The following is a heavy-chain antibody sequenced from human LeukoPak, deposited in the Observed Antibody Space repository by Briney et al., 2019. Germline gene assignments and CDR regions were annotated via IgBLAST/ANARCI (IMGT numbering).Heavy chain of an antibody. Sequence: TPSETLSLTCTVSGGSISSYYWSWIRQPPGKGLEWIGEIYHSGSTNYNPSLKSRVTISVDKSKNQFSLKLSSVTAADTAVYYCARVGGDYSFDYWGQGTLVTVSS. CDR3: ARVGGDYSFDY. D-gene: IGHD2-21*02. CDR1: GGSISSYY. CDR2: IYHSGST. V-gene: IGHV4-59*12. J-gene: IGHJ4*02.